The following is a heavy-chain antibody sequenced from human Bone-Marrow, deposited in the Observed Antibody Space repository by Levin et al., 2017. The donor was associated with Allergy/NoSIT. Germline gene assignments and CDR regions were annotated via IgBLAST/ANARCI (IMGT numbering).Heavy chain of an antibody. V-gene: IGHV1-46*01. CDR1: GYTFTSYY. J-gene: IGHJ3*02. CDR3: ARNPPDRDYGDGTWENAFDI. Sequence: GESLKISCKASGYTFTSYYMHWVRQAPGQGLEWMGIINPSGGSTSYAQKFQGRVTMTRDTSTSTVYMELSSLRSEDTAVYYCARNPPDRDYGDGTWENAFDIWGQGTMVTVSS. D-gene: IGHD4-17*01. CDR2: INPSGGST.